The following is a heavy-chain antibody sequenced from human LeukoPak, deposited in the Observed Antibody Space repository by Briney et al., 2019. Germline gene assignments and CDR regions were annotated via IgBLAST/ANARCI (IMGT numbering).Heavy chain of an antibody. Sequence: SVKVSCKASGGTFSSYAISWVRQAPGQGLEWMGGIIPIFGTANYAQKFQGRVTMTEDTSTDTAYMELSSLRSEDTAVYYCATAGGYSSSWSKSCFQHWGQGTLVTVSS. CDR2: IIPIFGTA. D-gene: IGHD6-13*01. CDR1: GGTFSSYA. V-gene: IGHV1-69*06. CDR3: ATAGGYSSSWSKSCFQH. J-gene: IGHJ1*01.